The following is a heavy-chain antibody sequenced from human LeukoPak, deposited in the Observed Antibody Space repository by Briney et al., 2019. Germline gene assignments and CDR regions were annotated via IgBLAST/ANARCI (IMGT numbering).Heavy chain of an antibody. CDR3: AREPRWSGDAFDI. J-gene: IGHJ3*02. D-gene: IGHD4-23*01. CDR2: IYYTGST. CDR1: GGSIGTQY. Sequence: SETLSLTCTVSGGSIGTQYWSWIRQPPGKGLEWIGNIYYTGSTNYNPSLKSRVTISVDTSKNQFPLKLTSVTAADTAVYYCAREPRWSGDAFDIWGQGTMVTVSP. V-gene: IGHV4-59*11.